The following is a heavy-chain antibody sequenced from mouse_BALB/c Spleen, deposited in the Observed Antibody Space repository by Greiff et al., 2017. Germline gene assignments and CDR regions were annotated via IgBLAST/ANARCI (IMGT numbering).Heavy chain of an antibody. D-gene: IGHD2-4*01. J-gene: IGHJ2*01. CDR1: GFTFSSYG. Sequence: EVKLMESGGGLVQPGGSLKLSCAASGFTFSSYGMSWVRQTPDKRLELVATINSNGGSTYYPDSVKGRFTISRDNAKNTLYLQMSSLKSEDTAMYYCARSFYDYDDFDYWGQGTTLTVSS. CDR2: INSNGGST. V-gene: IGHV5-6-3*01. CDR3: ARSFYDYDDFDY.